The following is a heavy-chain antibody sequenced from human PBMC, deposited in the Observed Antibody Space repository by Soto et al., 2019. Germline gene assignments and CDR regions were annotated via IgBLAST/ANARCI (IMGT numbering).Heavy chain of an antibody. CDR2: INPHSGAT. D-gene: IGHD3-16*01. CDR3: ARVGAGDGGWFDP. CDR1: GYRFTGYY. V-gene: IGHV1-2*02. Sequence: QAQLVQSGAEVKKPGASVKVSCKASGYRFTGYYTHWVRQSPGQGLEWMGWINPHSGATDYAHKIQGRVTMTRDTPISTGYMEVSSLTSDDTAVYYCARVGAGDGGWFDPWGQGPLATVSA. J-gene: IGHJ5*02.